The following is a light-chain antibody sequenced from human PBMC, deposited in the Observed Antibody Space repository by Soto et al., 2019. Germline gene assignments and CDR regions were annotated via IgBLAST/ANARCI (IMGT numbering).Light chain of an antibody. CDR1: QSVSFTY. Sequence: EIVLTQSPGTLSLSPGERATLSCRASQSVSFTYLAWYQQKPGQPPRLLIYGASSRATGIPDRFSGSGSGTDFTLTISRLEPEDFAVYYCQQYGSSPETFGQGTKVEIK. CDR2: GAS. CDR3: QQYGSSPET. V-gene: IGKV3-20*01. J-gene: IGKJ1*01.